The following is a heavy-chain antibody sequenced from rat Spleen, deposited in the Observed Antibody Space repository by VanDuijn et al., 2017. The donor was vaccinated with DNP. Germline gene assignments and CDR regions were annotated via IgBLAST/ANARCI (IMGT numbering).Heavy chain of an antibody. CDR1: GFTFSDYY. Sequence: EVLLVESDGGLVQPGRSLKLSCAVSGFTFSDYYMAWVRPAPAKGLELVATISYNGGTPYYRDPVKGRFTISRDNAQSTLYLQMDSLRSEDTATYYCARHRTIMPYYYAMDAWGQGASVTVSS. J-gene: IGHJ4*01. D-gene: IGHD1-12*01. CDR3: ARHRTIMPYYYAMDA. CDR2: ISYNGGTP. V-gene: IGHV5-7*01.